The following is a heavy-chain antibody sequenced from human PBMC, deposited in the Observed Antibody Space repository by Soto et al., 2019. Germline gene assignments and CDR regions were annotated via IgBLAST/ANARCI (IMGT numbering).Heavy chain of an antibody. CDR1: GGTFSSYA. CDR3: ATDGYSGYDVLDY. V-gene: IGHV1-69*01. Sequence: QVQLVQSGAEVKKPGSSVKVSCKASGGTFSSYAISWVRQAPGQGLEWMGGIIPIFGTAHYAQKFQGRVTITADESTSTAYMELSSLRSEDTAAYYCATDGYSGYDVLDYWGQGTLVTVSS. D-gene: IGHD5-12*01. CDR2: IIPIFGTA. J-gene: IGHJ4*02.